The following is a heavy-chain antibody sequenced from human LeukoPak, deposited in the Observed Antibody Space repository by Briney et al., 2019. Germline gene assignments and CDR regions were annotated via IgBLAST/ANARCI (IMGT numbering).Heavy chain of an antibody. CDR3: ARTPGAYFDY. V-gene: IGHV4-59*01. CDR1: GGSISSYY. Sequence: TPSETLSLTCTVSGGSISSYYWSWLRQPPGKGLEWIGYIYYSGSTNYNPSLKSRVTISVDTSKNQFSLKLSSVTAADTAVYYCARTPGAYFDYWGQGTLVTVSS. CDR2: IYYSGST. D-gene: IGHD1-26*01. J-gene: IGHJ4*02.